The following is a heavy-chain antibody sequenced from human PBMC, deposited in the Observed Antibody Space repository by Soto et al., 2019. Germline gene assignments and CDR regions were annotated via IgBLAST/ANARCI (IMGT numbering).Heavy chain of an antibody. Sequence: GASVKVSCKASGYTFTSYGISWVRQAPGQGLEWMGWISAYNGNTNYAQKLQGRVTMTTDTSTSTAYMELRSLRSGDTAVYYCARDCSSTSCYLVDYWGQGTLVTVSS. D-gene: IGHD2-2*01. J-gene: IGHJ4*02. CDR1: GYTFTSYG. CDR2: ISAYNGNT. CDR3: ARDCSSTSCYLVDY. V-gene: IGHV1-18*01.